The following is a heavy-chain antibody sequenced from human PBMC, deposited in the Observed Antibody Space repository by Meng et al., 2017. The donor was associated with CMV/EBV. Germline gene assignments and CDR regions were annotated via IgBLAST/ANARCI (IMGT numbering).Heavy chain of an antibody. CDR2: ISWNSGSI. J-gene: IGHJ4*02. CDR1: GFTFDDYA. D-gene: IGHD2-8*01. Sequence: GGSLRLSCAASGFTFDDYAMHWVRQAPGKGLEWVSGISWNSGSIGYVDSVKDRFTISRDNAKNSLYLQMNSLRTEDTALYYCAKDVGYCTNGVCYTDYFDYWGQGTLVTVSS. CDR3: AKDVGYCTNGVCYTDYFDY. V-gene: IGHV3-9*01.